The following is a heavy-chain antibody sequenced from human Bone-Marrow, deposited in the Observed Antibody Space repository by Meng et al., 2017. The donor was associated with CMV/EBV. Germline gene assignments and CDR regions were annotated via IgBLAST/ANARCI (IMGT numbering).Heavy chain of an antibody. CDR2: ISWNSGSI. Sequence: GGSLRLSCAASGFTFDDYAMHWVRQAPGKGLEWVSGISWNSGSIGYADSVKGRFTISRDNAKNSLYLQMNNLRAEDTALYYCAKDMAGSNTNWFDPWGQGNLVNVSS. V-gene: IGHV3-9*01. CDR1: GFTFDDYA. CDR3: AKDMAGSNTNWFDP. J-gene: IGHJ5*02. D-gene: IGHD6-19*01.